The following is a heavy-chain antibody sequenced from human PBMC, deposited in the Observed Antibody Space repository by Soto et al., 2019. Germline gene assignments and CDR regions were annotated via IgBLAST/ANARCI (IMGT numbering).Heavy chain of an antibody. CDR1: GGSISHYY. V-gene: IGHV4-59*06. CDR3: ARGPFLEWLLPPSGMDV. D-gene: IGHD3-3*02. Sequence: SETLSLTCTVSGGSISHYYWSWIRQPPGKGLEWIGYIYYSGSTYYNPSLKSRVTISVDTSKNQFSLKLSSVTAADTAVYYCARGPFLEWLLPPSGMDVWGQGTTVTVSS. J-gene: IGHJ6*02. CDR2: IYYSGST.